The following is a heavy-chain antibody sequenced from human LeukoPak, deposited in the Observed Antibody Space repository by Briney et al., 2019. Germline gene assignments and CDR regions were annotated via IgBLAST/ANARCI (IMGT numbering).Heavy chain of an antibody. CDR3: AKYSSSWSSYYYYGMDV. CDR1: GFTFSSYA. D-gene: IGHD6-13*01. V-gene: IGHV3-23*01. Sequence: PGGSLRLSCAASGFTFSSYATSWVRQAPGKGLEWVSAISGSGGNTYYADSVKGRFTTSRDNSKNTLYLQMNSLRAEDTAVYYCAKYSSSWSSYYYYGMDVWGQGTTVTVSS. CDR2: ISGSGGNT. J-gene: IGHJ6*02.